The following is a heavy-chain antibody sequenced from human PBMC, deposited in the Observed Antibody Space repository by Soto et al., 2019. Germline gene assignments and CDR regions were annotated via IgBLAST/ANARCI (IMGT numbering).Heavy chain of an antibody. V-gene: IGHV1-69*08. CDR1: GGTFSSYT. D-gene: IGHD6-13*01. Sequence: QVQLVQSGAEVKKPGSSVKISCKASGGTFSSYTISWVRQAPGQGLEWMGRIIPILGIANYAQKFQGRVTITADKSTSTAYMELSSLRSEDTAVYYCARENSSWDNYGMDVWGQGTTVTVSS. J-gene: IGHJ6*02. CDR3: ARENSSWDNYGMDV. CDR2: IIPILGIA.